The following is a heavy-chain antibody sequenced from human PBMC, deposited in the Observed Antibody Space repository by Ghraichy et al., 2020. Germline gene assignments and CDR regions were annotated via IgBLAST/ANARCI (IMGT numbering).Heavy chain of an antibody. CDR2: ISGGSDSI. CDR3: ARARGPTVAAMYFDP. D-gene: IGHD4-23*01. Sequence: GGSLRLSCAASGFTFRDYGMNWVRQTPSKGLEWISYISGGSDSIKYADSVKGRFTVSRDNAKNSVFLQMSSLRDEDTAVYFCARARGPTVAAMYFDPWGQGSLVTVSS. CDR1: GFTFRDYG. V-gene: IGHV3-48*02. J-gene: IGHJ5*02.